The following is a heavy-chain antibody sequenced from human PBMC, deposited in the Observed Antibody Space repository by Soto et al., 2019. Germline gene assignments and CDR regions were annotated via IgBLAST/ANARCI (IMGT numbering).Heavy chain of an antibody. CDR3: ARDVYGSGSYYNGIRYYYGMDV. CDR1: GFTFTTYD. Sequence: EVQLVESGGGLVKPGGSLRLSCAASGFTFTTYDMNWVRQAPGKGLEWVSYISSSGSDIFYTDSVKGRFTISRDNAKNSLYLQMNSLRAEDTAFYYCARDVYGSGSYYNGIRYYYGMDVWGQGTTVTVSS. D-gene: IGHD3-10*01. V-gene: IGHV3-21*05. J-gene: IGHJ6*02. CDR2: ISSSGSDI.